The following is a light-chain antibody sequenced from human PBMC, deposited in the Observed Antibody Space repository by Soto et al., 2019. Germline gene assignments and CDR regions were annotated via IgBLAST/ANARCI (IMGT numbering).Light chain of an antibody. Sequence: ESMLTQSPGTLSWSAGERATLSCRASQSVSTRYLAWYQQKPGQAPRLLIYGASIRATGIPDRFSGSGSGTDFTLTISRLEPEDFAVYYCHQFGSSPPAFTFGQGTKLEI. J-gene: IGKJ2*01. V-gene: IGKV3-20*01. CDR1: QSVSTRY. CDR2: GAS. CDR3: HQFGSSPPAFT.